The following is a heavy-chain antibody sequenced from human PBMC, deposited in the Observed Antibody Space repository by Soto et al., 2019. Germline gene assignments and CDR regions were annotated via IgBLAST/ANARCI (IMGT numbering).Heavy chain of an antibody. CDR1: GFTFSSYA. CDR3: AKRRRITGTTMPYELDY. D-gene: IGHD1-20*01. V-gene: IGHV3-23*01. J-gene: IGHJ4*02. CDR2: ISGSGDST. Sequence: PGGSLRLSCAASGFTFSSYAMSWVRQAPGKGLEWVSVISGSGDSTYNADSVRGRFTISRDNSRDTLYLQMNSLRAEDTAVYYCAKRRRITGTTMPYELDYWGQGTLVTVSS.